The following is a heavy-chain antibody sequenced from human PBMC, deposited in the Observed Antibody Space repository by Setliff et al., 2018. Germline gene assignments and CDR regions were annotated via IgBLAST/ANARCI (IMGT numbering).Heavy chain of an antibody. CDR2: ISSGGSST. CDR3: ARGDNGWSL. CDR1: GFTFSDYY. Sequence: AGGSLRLSCAASGFTFSDYYMSWLRQAPGKGLEWVSHISSGGSSTYYADSVKGRFTISRDNAKNSLFLQMSNLRAEDTAVYYCARGDNGWSLGGQGTLVTVS. V-gene: IGHV3-11*01. D-gene: IGHD6-19*01. J-gene: IGHJ4*02.